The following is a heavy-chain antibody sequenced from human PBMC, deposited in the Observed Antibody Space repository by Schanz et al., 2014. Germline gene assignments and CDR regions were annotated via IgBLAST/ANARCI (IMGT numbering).Heavy chain of an antibody. D-gene: IGHD3-10*01. CDR3: ARDNYYGSGSWAY. Sequence: QVQLVESGGGVVQFGRSLRLSCVASGFTFSSYGMHWVRQAPGKGLEWVAVIWYDENNKYYADSVKGRFTMSRDNAKNSMYLHMKSLRGEDTAVYYCARDNYYGSGSWAYWGQGTLITVSS. CDR2: IWYDENNK. V-gene: IGHV3-33*01. CDR1: GFTFSSYG. J-gene: IGHJ4*02.